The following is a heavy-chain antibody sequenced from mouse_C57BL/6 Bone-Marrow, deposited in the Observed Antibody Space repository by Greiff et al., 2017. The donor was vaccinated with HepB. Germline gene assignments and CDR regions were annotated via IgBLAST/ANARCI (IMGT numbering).Heavy chain of an antibody. CDR1: GYTFTGYW. J-gene: IGHJ1*03. CDR2: ILPGSGST. CDR3: ARGLHYYVSSYWYFDV. Sequence: VQLQQSGAELMKPGASVKLSCKATGYTFTGYWIEWVKQRPGHGLEWIGEILPGSGSTNYNEKFKGKATFTADTSSNTAYMQLSSLTTEDSAIYYCARGLHYYVSSYWYFDVWGTGTTVTVSS. V-gene: IGHV1-9*01. D-gene: IGHD1-1*01.